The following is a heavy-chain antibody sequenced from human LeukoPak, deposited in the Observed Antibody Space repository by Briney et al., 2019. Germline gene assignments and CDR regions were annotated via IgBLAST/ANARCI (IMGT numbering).Heavy chain of an antibody. J-gene: IGHJ4*02. CDR2: IYYSGST. Sequence: SQTLSLTCTVSGGSISSGGYYWSWIRQHPGKGLEWIGCIYYSGSTYYNPSLKSRVTISVDTSKNQFSLKLSSVTAADTAVYYCARDGGSDSYGSYYFDYWGQGTLVTVSS. CDR3: ARDGGSDSYGSYYFDY. V-gene: IGHV4-31*03. CDR1: GGSISSGGYY. D-gene: IGHD5-18*01.